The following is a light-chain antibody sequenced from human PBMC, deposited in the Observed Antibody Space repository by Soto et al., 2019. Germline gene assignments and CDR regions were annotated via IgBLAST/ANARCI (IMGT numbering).Light chain of an antibody. V-gene: IGLV2-8*01. CDR1: SSDVGGYNY. CDR3: SSYAASNNFQV. Sequence: HSVLTQPPSASGSPGQSVTISCTGTSSDVGGYNYVSWYQQHPGKAPKLIISEVSKRPSGVPDRFSRSKSGNTASLTVSGLQAEDEADYYCSSYAASNNFQVFGTGTKVTVL. CDR2: EVS. J-gene: IGLJ1*01.